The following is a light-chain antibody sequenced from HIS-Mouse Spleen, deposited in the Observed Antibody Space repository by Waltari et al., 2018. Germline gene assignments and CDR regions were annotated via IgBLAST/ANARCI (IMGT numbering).Light chain of an antibody. V-gene: IGLV2-14*03. J-gene: IGLJ2*01. CDR1: SSDVGGYNY. CDR3: SSYTSSSTLV. Sequence: QSALTQPASVSGSPGQSITIPCTGTSSDVGGYNYVSWYQPHPGQAPKLMIYDVSNRPSGVSNRFSGSKSGNTASLTISGLQAEDEADYYCSSYTSSSTLVFGGGTKLTVL. CDR2: DVS.